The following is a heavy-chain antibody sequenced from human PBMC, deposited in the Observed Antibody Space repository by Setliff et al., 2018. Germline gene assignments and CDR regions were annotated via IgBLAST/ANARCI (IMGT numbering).Heavy chain of an antibody. D-gene: IGHD2-21*01. CDR1: GGSFSDYY. Sequence: SETLSLTCTVYGGSFSDYYWGWIRQPPGKGLEWIAEINHSGSTNYNPSLKSRVSISADTSMNHFSLRMTSVSAADTAVYYCAKEHVVISYVSNTHQHYGMDVWGQGTTVTVSS. CDR3: AKEHVVISYVSNTHQHYGMDV. CDR2: INHSGST. J-gene: IGHJ6*02. V-gene: IGHV4-34*01.